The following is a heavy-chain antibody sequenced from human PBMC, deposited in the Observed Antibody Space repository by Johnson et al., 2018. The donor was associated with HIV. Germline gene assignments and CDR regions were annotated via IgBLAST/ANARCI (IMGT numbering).Heavy chain of an antibody. Sequence: QVHLVESGGGVVQPGGSLRLSCAASGFTFSSYGMHWVRQAPGKGLEWVAFIRYDGSNKYYADSVKGRFTISRDNSKNTLYLQMNSLRAEDTAVYYCAKDDAYSGYGYDAFDIWGQGTMVTVSS. CDR3: AKDDAYSGYGYDAFDI. J-gene: IGHJ3*02. CDR1: GFTFSSYG. CDR2: IRYDGSNK. V-gene: IGHV3-30*02. D-gene: IGHD5-12*01.